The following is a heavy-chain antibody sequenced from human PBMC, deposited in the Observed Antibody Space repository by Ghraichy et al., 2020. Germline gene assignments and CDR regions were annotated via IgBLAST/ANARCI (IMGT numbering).Heavy chain of an antibody. CDR3: ATQEGDCSGGSCYSIGY. CDR2: IYYSGST. CDR1: GGSISSSSYY. V-gene: IGHV4-39*01. D-gene: IGHD2-15*01. J-gene: IGHJ4*02. Sequence: SETLSLTCTVSGGSISSSSYYWGWIRQPPGKGLEWIGSIYYSGSTYYNPSLKSRVTISVDTSKNQFSLKLSSVTAADTAVYYCATQEGDCSGGSCYSIGYWGQGTLVTVSS.